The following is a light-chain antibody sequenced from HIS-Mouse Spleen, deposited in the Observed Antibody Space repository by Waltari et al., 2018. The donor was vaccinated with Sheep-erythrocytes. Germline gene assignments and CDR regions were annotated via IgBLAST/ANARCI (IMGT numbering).Light chain of an antibody. CDR3: CSYAGSSTPWV. CDR1: SRDVGSYNL. V-gene: IGLV2-23*01. CDR2: EGS. J-gene: IGLJ3*02. Sequence: QSALTQPRSVSGSPGQSVTISCTGTSRDVGSYNLVSWYQQHPGKAPKRMIYEGSKRPSGVSNRFSGSKSGNTASLTISGLQAEDEADYYCCSYAGSSTPWVFGGGTKLTVL.